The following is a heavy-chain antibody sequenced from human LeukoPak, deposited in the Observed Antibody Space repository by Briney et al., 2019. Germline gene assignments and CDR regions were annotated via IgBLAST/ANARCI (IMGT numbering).Heavy chain of an antibody. D-gene: IGHD2-21*01. J-gene: IGHJ3*02. CDR2: IIPLFGVT. V-gene: IGHV1-69*04. Sequence: VASVKVSCKASGGTFHSHAISWVRQAPGQGLEWMGRIIPLFGVTNYAQRFHGRVTLTADKSTNTVYMQLTSLRFEDTAVFYCASRAYCSGHTCPSDAFDIWGQGTMVTVSS. CDR1: GGTFHSHA. CDR3: ASRAYCSGHTCPSDAFDI.